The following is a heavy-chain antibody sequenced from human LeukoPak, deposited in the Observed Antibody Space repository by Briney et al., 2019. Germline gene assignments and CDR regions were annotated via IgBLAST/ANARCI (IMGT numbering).Heavy chain of an antibody. J-gene: IGHJ4*02. CDR3: ARDRADYLDY. CDR2: IYYSGST. V-gene: IGHV4-39*07. CDR1: GGSISSSSYY. Sequence: SETLSLTCTVSGGSISSSSYYWGWIRQPPGKGLEWIGSIYYSGSTNYNPSLKSRVTISVDTSKNQFSLKLSSVTAADTAVYYCARDRADYLDYWGQGTLVTVSS. D-gene: IGHD1-26*01.